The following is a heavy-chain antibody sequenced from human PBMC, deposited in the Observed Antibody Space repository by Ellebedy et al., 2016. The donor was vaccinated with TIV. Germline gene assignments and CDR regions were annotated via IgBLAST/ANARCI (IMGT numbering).Heavy chain of an antibody. Sequence: PGGSLRPSCAASGFTFSSYAMSWVRQAPGKGLEWVSGISGRGGHTYYADSVKGRFTISGDNSKNKLFLQMNSLRAEDTAIYYCAKESFRFGSGTSSSYFDYWGQGTLVTVSS. CDR3: AKESFRFGSGTSSSYFDY. J-gene: IGHJ4*02. CDR2: ISGRGGHT. D-gene: IGHD1-26*01. V-gene: IGHV3-23*01. CDR1: GFTFSSYA.